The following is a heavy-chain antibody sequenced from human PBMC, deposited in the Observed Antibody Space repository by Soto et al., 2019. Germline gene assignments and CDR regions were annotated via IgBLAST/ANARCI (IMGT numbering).Heavy chain of an antibody. CDR2: IKSKTDGGTT. CDR1: GFTFSGSA. Sequence: GGSLRLSCAASGFTFSGSAMHWVRQASGKGLEWVGRIKSKTDGGTTDYAAPVKGRFTISRDDSKNTLYLQMNSLETEDTAVYYCTTVAATLNFQHWGQGTLVTVSS. CDR3: TTVAATLNFQH. D-gene: IGHD2-15*01. V-gene: IGHV3-15*07. J-gene: IGHJ1*01.